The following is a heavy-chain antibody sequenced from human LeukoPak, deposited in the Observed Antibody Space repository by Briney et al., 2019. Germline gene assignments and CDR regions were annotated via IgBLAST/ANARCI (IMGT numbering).Heavy chain of an antibody. V-gene: IGHV3-23*01. J-gene: IGHJ4*01. CDR3: AKEAEYSSSPYFDY. CDR1: GFTFSSYA. D-gene: IGHD6-6*01. CDR2: ISGSGGIT. Sequence: GGPLGLSCAASGFTFSSYAMSWVRQAPGKGLEWVSSISGSGGITYYADSVKGRFTISRDNSKNTLYLQMNSLRAEDTAVYYCAKEAEYSSSPYFDYWGQGTLVT.